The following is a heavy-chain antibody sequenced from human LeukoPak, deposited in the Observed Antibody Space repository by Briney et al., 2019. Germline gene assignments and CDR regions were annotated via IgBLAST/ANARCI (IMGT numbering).Heavy chain of an antibody. D-gene: IGHD3-3*01. CDR3: AKGGNYDFWSGSSGC. V-gene: IGHV3-9*01. Sequence: GGSLRLSCAASGFTFDDYAMHWVRQAPGKGLEWASGISWNSGSIGYADSVKGRFTISRDNAKNSLYLQMNSLRAEDTALYYCAKGGNYDFWSGSSGCWGQGTLVTVSS. CDR2: ISWNSGSI. CDR1: GFTFDDYA. J-gene: IGHJ4*02.